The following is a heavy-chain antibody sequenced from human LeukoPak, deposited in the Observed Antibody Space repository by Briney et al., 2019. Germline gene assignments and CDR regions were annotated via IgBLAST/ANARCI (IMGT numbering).Heavy chain of an antibody. CDR3: TRDRSRAEDD. CDR1: GFTFSGHW. CDR2: INQGGSDK. V-gene: IGHV3-7*01. J-gene: IGHJ4*02. D-gene: IGHD1-14*01. Sequence: GGSLRLSCAASGFTFSGHWMSWVRQAPGKGVEWVANINQGGSDKYYVDSVKGRFTISRDNANNLLYLQMNSLRGEDTAVYYCTRDRSRAEDDWGQGTLVTVSS.